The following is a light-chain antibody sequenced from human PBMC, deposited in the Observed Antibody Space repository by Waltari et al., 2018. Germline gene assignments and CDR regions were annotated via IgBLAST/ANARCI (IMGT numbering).Light chain of an antibody. J-gene: IGLJ2*01. CDR1: SRDIGRSNY. V-gene: IGLV2-14*01. CDR2: EVS. Sequence: QSALTQPASVSGSPGQATPISCTGTSRDIGRSNYVSWYQQHPGKAPKLVISEVSNRPSGVSNRFSGSKSGNTASLTISGLQAEDGAHYYCSSYTNSGNVVFGGGTKLTVL. CDR3: SSYTNSGNVV.